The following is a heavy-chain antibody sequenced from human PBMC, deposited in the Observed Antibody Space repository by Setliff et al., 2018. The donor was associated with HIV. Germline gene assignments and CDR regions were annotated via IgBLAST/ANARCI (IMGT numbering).Heavy chain of an antibody. D-gene: IGHD1-20*01. CDR2: INPSGGST. CDR3: AREARYQDRYYYYMDV. Sequence: ASVKVSCKASGGTFTSYYLHWVRQAPGQGLEWMGIINPSGGSTTYAQKFQGRVTMTRDTSASTVYMELSSLRSEDTAVYYCAREARYQDRYYYYMDVWGKGTTVTVSS. J-gene: IGHJ6*03. V-gene: IGHV1-46*03. CDR1: GGTFTSYY.